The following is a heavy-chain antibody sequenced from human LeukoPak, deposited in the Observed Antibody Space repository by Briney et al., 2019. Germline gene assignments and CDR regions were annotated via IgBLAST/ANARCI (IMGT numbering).Heavy chain of an antibody. V-gene: IGHV1-2*02. CDR3: ASSGPITMVRGDLADYYYYGMDV. CDR1: GYTFTGYY. J-gene: IGHJ6*02. D-gene: IGHD3-10*01. Sequence: ASVKVSCKASGYTFTGYYMHWVRQAPGQGLEWMGWINPNSGGTNYAQKFQGRVSMTSDTSISTASMELSRLRSDDTAVYYCASSGPITMVRGDLADYYYYGMDVWGQGTTVTVSS. CDR2: INPNSGGT.